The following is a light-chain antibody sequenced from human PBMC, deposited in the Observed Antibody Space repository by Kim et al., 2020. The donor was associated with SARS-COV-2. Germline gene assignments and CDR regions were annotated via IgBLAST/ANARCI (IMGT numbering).Light chain of an antibody. CDR1: VLAKKY. Sequence: SYELTQPSSVSVSPGQTARITCSGDVLAKKYARWFQQKPGQAPVLVIYKDSERPSEIPERFSGSSSGTTVTLTISGAQVEDEADYYCYSAADNNWVFGGGTQLTVL. V-gene: IGLV3-27*01. CDR3: YSAADNNWV. J-gene: IGLJ3*02. CDR2: KDS.